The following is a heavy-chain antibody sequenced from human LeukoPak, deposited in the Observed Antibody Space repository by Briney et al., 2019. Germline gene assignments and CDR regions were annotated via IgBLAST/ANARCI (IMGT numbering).Heavy chain of an antibody. J-gene: IGHJ4*02. CDR2: ISDSGGDT. V-gene: IGHV3-23*01. CDR1: GFTFGNYA. Sequence: PGGSLRLSCAASGFTFGNYAMGWVRQTPEKGLEWVSAISDSGGDTYYTDSVKGRFTISRDNAKNTLYLQKSSLRADDTAVYYCAKGSPLLRLTDYWGQGTLVTVSS. CDR3: AKGSPLLRLTDY. D-gene: IGHD2-15*01.